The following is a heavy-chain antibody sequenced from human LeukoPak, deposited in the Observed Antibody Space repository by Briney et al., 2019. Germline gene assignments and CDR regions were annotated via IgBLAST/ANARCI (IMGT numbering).Heavy chain of an antibody. J-gene: IGHJ4*02. V-gene: IGHV4-61*01. CDR1: GVSISSGTYY. CDR3: ARGPPPDFDY. CDR2: IYSSGST. Sequence: ASETLSLTCTVSGVSISSGTYYWSWIRQPPGKGLEWIGYIYSSGSTDYNPSLKSRVTMSVDTSKNQFSLKLSSVTAADTAVYYCARGPPPDFDYWGQGTLVTVST.